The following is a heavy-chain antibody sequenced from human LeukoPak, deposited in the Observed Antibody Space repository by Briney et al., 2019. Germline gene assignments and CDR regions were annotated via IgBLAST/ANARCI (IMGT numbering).Heavy chain of an antibody. CDR1: GFTFSSYS. CDR2: ISSSSSYI. D-gene: IGHD6-6*01. V-gene: IGHV3-21*01. CDR3: ARDSSPQIAARPPWNY. Sequence: PGGSLRLSCAASGFTFSSYSMNWVRQAPGKGLEWVSSISSSSSYIYYADSVKGRFTISRDNAKNSLYLQMNSLRAEDTAVYYCARDSSPQIAARPPWNYWGQGTLVTVSS. J-gene: IGHJ4*02.